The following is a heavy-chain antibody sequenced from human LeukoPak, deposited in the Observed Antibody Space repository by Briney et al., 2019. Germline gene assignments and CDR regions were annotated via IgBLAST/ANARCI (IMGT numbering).Heavy chain of an antibody. Sequence: SQTLSLTCTVSGGSISSGSYYWSWIRQPAGKGLEWIRRIYTSGSTNYNPSLRSRVTISVDTSKNQFSLKLSPVTAADTAVYYCARNRGLAAADYWGQGTLVTVSS. CDR2: IYTSGST. J-gene: IGHJ4*02. CDR1: GGSISSGSYY. CDR3: ARNRGLAAADY. D-gene: IGHD6-13*01. V-gene: IGHV4-61*02.